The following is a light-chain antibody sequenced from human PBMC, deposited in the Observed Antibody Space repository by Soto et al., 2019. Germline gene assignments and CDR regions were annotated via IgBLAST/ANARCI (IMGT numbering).Light chain of an antibody. J-gene: IGKJ1*01. V-gene: IGKV1-5*03. CDR2: KAS. CDR3: QQYNNYWT. CDR1: QSISRG. Sequence: DIQMTQSPSTLSASVGDRVTITSRASQSISRGLASYQKKPGRAHKCLSYKASGLQTGVPSRFSGSASGTEFTLTISSLQPDDFATYYCQQYNNYWTFGQGTKVEIK.